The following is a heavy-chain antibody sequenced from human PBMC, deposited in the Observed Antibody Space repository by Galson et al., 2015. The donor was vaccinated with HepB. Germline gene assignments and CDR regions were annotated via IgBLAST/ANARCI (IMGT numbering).Heavy chain of an antibody. Sequence: LTCTVSGGSISSSSYFWAWIRQPPGKGLEWIGSIYYSGSTYYNPSLKSRVTISVDTSKNQFSLKLRSVTAADTTVYYCARQGYSSGWYGNWFDPWGQGTLVIVSS. CDR2: IYYSGST. J-gene: IGHJ5*02. V-gene: IGHV4-39*01. D-gene: IGHD6-19*01. CDR3: ARQGYSSGWYGNWFDP. CDR1: GGSISSSSYF.